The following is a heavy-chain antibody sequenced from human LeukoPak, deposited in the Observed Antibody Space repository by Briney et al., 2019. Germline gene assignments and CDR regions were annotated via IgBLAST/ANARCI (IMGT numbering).Heavy chain of an antibody. D-gene: IGHD4-17*01. CDR2: IIPIFGTA. CDR1: GGTFSSYA. Sequence: SVKVPCKASGGTFSSYAISWVRQAPGQGLEWMGGIIPIFGTANYAQKFQGRVTITADESTSTAYMELSSLRSEDTAVYYCARVYGDLYYYYYMDVWGKGTTVTVSS. J-gene: IGHJ6*03. V-gene: IGHV1-69*13. CDR3: ARVYGDLYYYYYMDV.